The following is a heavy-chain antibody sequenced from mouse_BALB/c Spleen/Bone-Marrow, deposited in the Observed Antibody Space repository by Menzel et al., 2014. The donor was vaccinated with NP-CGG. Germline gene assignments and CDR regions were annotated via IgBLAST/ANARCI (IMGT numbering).Heavy chain of an antibody. CDR2: SRNKAKYYTT. V-gene: IGHV7-1*02. J-gene: IGHJ3*01. CDR1: GFTLSDFY. D-gene: IGHD2-10*02. CDR3: ARDVGYGNYFVY. Sequence: EVKLVESGGGLVQPGDSLRLSCATSGFTLSDFYMEWVRQPPGKRLEWIAASRNKAKYYTTEYSASVKGRFIVSRDTSQGVLYLQMNALRAEDTAIYYCARDVGYGNYFVYWGQGTLVTVSA.